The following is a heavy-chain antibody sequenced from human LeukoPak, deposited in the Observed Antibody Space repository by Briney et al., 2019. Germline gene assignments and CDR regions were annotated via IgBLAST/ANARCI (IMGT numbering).Heavy chain of an antibody. J-gene: IGHJ4*02. V-gene: IGHV3-23*01. Sequence: GGSLRLSCAASGFTFSTYAMSWVRQAPGKGLEWVSAISGGGGSTYYADSVKGRFTISRDNAKNSLYLQMNSLRAEDTALYYCAKDNRRYSYGISDYWGQGTLVTVSS. CDR3: AKDNRRYSYGISDY. CDR2: ISGGGGST. D-gene: IGHD5-18*01. CDR1: GFTFSTYA.